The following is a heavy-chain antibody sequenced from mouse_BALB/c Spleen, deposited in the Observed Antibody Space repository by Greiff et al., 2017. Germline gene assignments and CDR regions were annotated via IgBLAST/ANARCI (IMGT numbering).Heavy chain of an antibody. CDR1: GFTFSSYT. V-gene: IGHV5-12-2*01. D-gene: IGHD1-1*01. CDR2: ISNGGGST. J-gene: IGHJ4*01. CDR3: ARHTRFIASGVDYAMDY. Sequence: EVQLVESGGGLVQPGGSLKLSCAASGFTFSSYTMSWVRQTPEKRLEWVAYISNGGGSTYYPDTVKGRFTISRDNAKNTLYLQMSSLKSEDTAMDYCARHTRFIASGVDYAMDYWGQGTSVTVSS.